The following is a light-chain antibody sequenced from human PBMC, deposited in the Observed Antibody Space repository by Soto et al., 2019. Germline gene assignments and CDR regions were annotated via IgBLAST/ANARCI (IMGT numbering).Light chain of an antibody. CDR1: QSFTSTS. Sequence: EIVLTQSPGTLSLSPGERATLSCRASQSFTSTSLAWYQQKPGQAPRLLIYGASTRATGIPDRFSGSGSGTDFTLTISSLEPEDFAVYYCQQRSNWITFGQGTRLEIK. CDR3: QQRSNWIT. CDR2: GAS. J-gene: IGKJ5*01. V-gene: IGKV3D-20*02.